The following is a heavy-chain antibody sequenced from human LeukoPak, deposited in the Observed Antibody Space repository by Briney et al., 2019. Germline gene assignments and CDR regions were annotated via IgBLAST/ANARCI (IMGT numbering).Heavy chain of an antibody. J-gene: IGHJ4*02. D-gene: IGHD1-26*01. CDR1: GGSFSGYY. Sequence: SETLSLTCAVYGGSFSGYYWSWIRQPPGKGLEWIGEINHSGSTNYNPSLKSRVTISVDKSKNQSSLKLSSVTAADTAVYYCARDRSVGAILDYWGQGTLVTVSS. CDR3: ARDRSVGAILDY. CDR2: INHSGST. V-gene: IGHV4-34*01.